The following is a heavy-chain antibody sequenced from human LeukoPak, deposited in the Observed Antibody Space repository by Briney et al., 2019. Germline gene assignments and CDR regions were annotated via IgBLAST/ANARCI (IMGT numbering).Heavy chain of an antibody. CDR3: ATGFFYYYYMDV. CDR1: GFTFTKFW. CDR2: IKSDGSST. Sequence: GGSLRLSCEASGFTFTKFWMSWVRQAPGKGLVWVSRIKSDGSSTNYADSVQGRFTISRDNAKSTLYLQMNSLRPEDTAVYYCATGFFYYYYMDVWGKGTTVTISS. J-gene: IGHJ6*03. D-gene: IGHD1-14*01. V-gene: IGHV3-74*01.